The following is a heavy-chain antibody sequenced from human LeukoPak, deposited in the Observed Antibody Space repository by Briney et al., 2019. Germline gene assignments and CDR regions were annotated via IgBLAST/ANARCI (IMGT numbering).Heavy chain of an antibody. J-gene: IGHJ4*01. V-gene: IGHV4-31*03. CDR1: GCSISSGGSY. Sequence: SQTLSLTCTVSGCSISSGGSYWSWIRQHPGKGLEWIGYIYHTGRTNYNPSLEGRVTISVDMSKNQFSLNLRSVTAADTAIYYCARRTRTASWYGGSIDYWGHGTQVTVSS. CDR3: ARRTRTASWYGGSIDY. D-gene: IGHD6-13*01. CDR2: IYHTGRT.